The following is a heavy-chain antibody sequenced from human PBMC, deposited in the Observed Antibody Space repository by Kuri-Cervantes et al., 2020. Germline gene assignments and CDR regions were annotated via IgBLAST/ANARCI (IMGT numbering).Heavy chain of an antibody. CDR3: ARADGSYGDYGFDY. V-gene: IGHV1-8*02. Sequence: ASVKVSCKASGYTLTGYYMHWVRQAPGQGLEWMGWMNPNSGNTGYAQKFQGRVTMTRNTSISTAYMELSSLRSEDTAVYYCARADGSYGDYGFDYWGQGTPVTVSS. D-gene: IGHD4-17*01. CDR1: GYTLTGYY. J-gene: IGHJ4*02. CDR2: MNPNSGNT.